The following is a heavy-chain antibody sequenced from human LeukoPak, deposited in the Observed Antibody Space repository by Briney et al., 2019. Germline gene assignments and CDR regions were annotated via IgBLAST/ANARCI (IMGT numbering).Heavy chain of an antibody. V-gene: IGHV4-31*03. CDR2: IYYSGST. CDR3: ARNYYFDL. CDR1: DGPISSGGYY. Sequence: PSQTLSLTCTVSDGPISSGGYYWSWIRQHPGKGLEWIGYIYYSGSTYYNPSLKSRVTISGDTSKNQFSLRLSSVTAADTAVYYCARNYYFDLWGQGTLVTVSS. J-gene: IGHJ4*02.